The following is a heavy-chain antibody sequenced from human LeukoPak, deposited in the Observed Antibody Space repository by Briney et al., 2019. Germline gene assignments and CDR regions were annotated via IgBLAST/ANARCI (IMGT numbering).Heavy chain of an antibody. CDR1: GGTFSSYA. D-gene: IGHD3-9*01. V-gene: IGHV1-69*13. J-gene: IGHJ5*02. Sequence: SVKVSCKASGGTFSSYAISWVRQAPGQGLEWMGGIIPIFGTANYAQKFQGRVTITADESTSTAYMELSSLRSADTAVYYCARDLDSDGDNWFDPWGQGTLVTVSS. CDR3: ARDLDSDGDNWFDP. CDR2: IIPIFGTA.